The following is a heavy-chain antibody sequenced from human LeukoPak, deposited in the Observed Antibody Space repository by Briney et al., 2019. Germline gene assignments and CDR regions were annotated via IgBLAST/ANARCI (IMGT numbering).Heavy chain of an antibody. CDR1: GSTFTSYD. CDR2: MKPNSGNT. V-gene: IGHV1-8*01. J-gene: IGHJ6*02. D-gene: IGHD5-12*01. CDR3: AREGSGYGSSDYYYGMDV. Sequence: ASVKVSCKACGSTFTSYDINWVRQATGQGFEWMVWMKPNSGNTGYGQTFQGRVTMTRNTPISTAYMELSSLRSEDTAVYYCAREGSGYGSSDYYYGMDVWGQGTTVTVSS.